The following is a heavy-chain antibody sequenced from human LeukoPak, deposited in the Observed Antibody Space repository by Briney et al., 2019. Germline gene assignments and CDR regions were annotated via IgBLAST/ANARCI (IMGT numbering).Heavy chain of an antibody. CDR3: AKAGFFTMIVVGGYYFDY. V-gene: IGHV3-23*01. J-gene: IGHJ4*02. D-gene: IGHD3-22*01. CDR1: GFTFSSYA. CDR2: ISGSGGST. Sequence: GGSLRLSCAASGFTFSSYAMSWVRQAPGKGLEWVSAISGSGGSTYYADSVKGRFTISRDNSKNTLYLQMNSLRAEDTAVYYCAKAGFFTMIVVGGYYFDYWGQGTLVTVSS.